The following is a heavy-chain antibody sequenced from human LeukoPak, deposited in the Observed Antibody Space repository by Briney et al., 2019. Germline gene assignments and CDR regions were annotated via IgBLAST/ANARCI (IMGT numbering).Heavy chain of an antibody. Sequence: ASVKVSCKASGYTFTGYYMHWVRQAPGQGLEWMGRINPNSGGTNYAQKFQGRVTMTRDTSISTAYMELSRLRSDDTAVYYCARVNRPIVGAIFRTRDYFDYWGQGTLVTVSS. V-gene: IGHV1-2*06. D-gene: IGHD1-26*01. J-gene: IGHJ4*02. CDR1: GYTFTGYY. CDR2: INPNSGGT. CDR3: ARVNRPIVGAIFRTRDYFDY.